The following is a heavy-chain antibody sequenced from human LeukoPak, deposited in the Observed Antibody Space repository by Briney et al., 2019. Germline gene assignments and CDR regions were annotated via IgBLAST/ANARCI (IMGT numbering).Heavy chain of an antibody. CDR2: ISSSSSYT. J-gene: IGHJ4*02. Sequence: PGGSLRLTCAASGFTFSDYYMSWIRQAPGKGLEWVSYISSSSSYTYYADSVKGRFTVSRDNAKNSLYLQMNSLRAEDTAVYYCASLAAAALYYFDYWGQGTLVTVSS. D-gene: IGHD6-13*01. CDR3: ASLAAAALYYFDY. CDR1: GFTFSDYY. V-gene: IGHV3-11*03.